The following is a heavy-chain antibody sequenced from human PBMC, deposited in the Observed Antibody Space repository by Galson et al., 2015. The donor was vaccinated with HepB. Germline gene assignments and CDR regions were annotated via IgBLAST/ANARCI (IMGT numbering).Heavy chain of an antibody. J-gene: IGHJ6*02. Sequence: SCKASGGTFSSYTISWVRQAPGQGLEWMGRIIPILGIANYAQKFQGRVTITADKSTSTAYMELSSLRSEDTAVYYCAREGDAIAVAAYYYYGMDVWGQGTTVTVSS. CDR2: IIPILGIA. CDR3: AREGDAIAVAAYYYYGMDV. CDR1: GGTFSSYT. D-gene: IGHD6-19*01. V-gene: IGHV1-69*04.